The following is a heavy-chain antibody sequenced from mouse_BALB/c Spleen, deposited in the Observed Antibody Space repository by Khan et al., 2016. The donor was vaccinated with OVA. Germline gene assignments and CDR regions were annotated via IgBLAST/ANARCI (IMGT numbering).Heavy chain of an antibody. CDR1: GFTFSTYG. Sequence: EVELVESGGYLVKPGGSLKLSCAASGFTFSTYGMSWVRQAPDKRLEWVATVSTGGSYTYYPDSVKGRFTISRDNATNTLYMQMSGMRSEDTAMFYCTRLAYYYDSEGFAYWGQGTLVTVSA. CDR2: VSTGGSYT. J-gene: IGHJ3*01. CDR3: TRLAYYYDSEGFAY. V-gene: IGHV5-6*01. D-gene: IGHD1-1*01.